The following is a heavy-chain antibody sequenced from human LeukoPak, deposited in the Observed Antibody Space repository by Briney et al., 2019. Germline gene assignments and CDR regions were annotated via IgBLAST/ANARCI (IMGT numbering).Heavy chain of an antibody. J-gene: IGHJ4*02. CDR1: RFTFSDYW. CDR3: TRMAWRSRPFDY. Sequence: GGSLRLSCATFRFTFSDYWISWVRQAPGKGLEWVANVKQDGSEKFYVDSVKGRFTLSRDNAKNSVHLQMNSLRAEDTAVYYCTRMAWRSRPFDYWGQGTLVTVS. CDR2: VKQDGSEK. D-gene: IGHD2-2*01. V-gene: IGHV3-7*01.